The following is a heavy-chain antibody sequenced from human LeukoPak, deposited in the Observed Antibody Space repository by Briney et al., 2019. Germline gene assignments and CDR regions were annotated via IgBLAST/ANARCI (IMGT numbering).Heavy chain of an antibody. CDR3: ARDLIHGTFDI. J-gene: IGHJ3*02. Sequence: GGSLRLSCAASEFTFSSYWMSCVRQAPGKGLEWVANIKQDGSEKNCVDSVKGRFTISRDNAKNSLYLQMSSLRAEDTAVYYCARDLIHGTFDIWGQGTMVTVSS. CDR1: EFTFSSYW. D-gene: IGHD4-17*01. CDR2: IKQDGSEK. V-gene: IGHV3-7*01.